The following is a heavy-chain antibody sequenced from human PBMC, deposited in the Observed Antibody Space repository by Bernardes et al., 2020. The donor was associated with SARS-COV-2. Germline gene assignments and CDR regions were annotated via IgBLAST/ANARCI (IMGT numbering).Heavy chain of an antibody. CDR2: IYPGDSDT. CDR3: ERRRYGDFGVDV. J-gene: IGHJ6*02. D-gene: IGHD4-17*01. CDR1: DYTCTNYW. V-gene: IGHV5-51*01. Sequence: GESLQISCKCSDYTCTNYWNCLVRQMPGKGLEWMGIIYPGDSDTKYSPSFQGRVTISADTSVNTAYLQWSSLKASDTAIYYCERRRYGDFGVDVWGQGTTVTVSS.